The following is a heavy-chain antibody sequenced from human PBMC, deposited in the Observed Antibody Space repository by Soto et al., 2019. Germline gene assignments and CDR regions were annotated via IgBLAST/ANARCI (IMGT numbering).Heavy chain of an antibody. V-gene: IGHV3-21*01. CDR1: GFTFSSYS. CDR3: ARGYCSGGSCYLGGNAFDI. D-gene: IGHD2-15*01. J-gene: IGHJ3*02. CDR2: ISSSSSYI. Sequence: EVQLVESGGGLVKPGGSLRLSCAASGFTFSSYSMNWVRQAPGKGLEWVSSISSSSSYIYYADSVKGRFTISRDNAKNSLYLQMNSLRAEDTAVYYCARGYCSGGSCYLGGNAFDIWGQGTMVTVSS.